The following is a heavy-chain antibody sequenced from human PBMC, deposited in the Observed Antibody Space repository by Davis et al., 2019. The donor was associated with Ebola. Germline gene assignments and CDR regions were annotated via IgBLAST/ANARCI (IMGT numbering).Heavy chain of an antibody. V-gene: IGHV4-39*07. J-gene: IGHJ4*02. CDR3: ATSPGYYGSGFDY. Sequence: MPLETLSLTCTVSGGSISSSSYYWGWIRQPPGKGLEWIGSIYYSGSTYYNPSLKSRVTISVDTSKNQFSLKPSSVTAADTAVYYCATSPGYYGSGFDYWGQGTLVTVSS. D-gene: IGHD3-10*01. CDR2: IYYSGST. CDR1: GGSISSSSYY.